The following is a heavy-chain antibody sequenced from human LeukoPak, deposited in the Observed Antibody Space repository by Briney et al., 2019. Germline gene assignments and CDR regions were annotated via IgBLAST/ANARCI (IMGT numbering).Heavy chain of an antibody. J-gene: IGHJ4*02. D-gene: IGHD1-26*01. V-gene: IGHV3-33*06. CDR3: AKPTSGSGSFLIDF. CDR2: IWNDGSSK. CDR1: GFTFTNYG. Sequence: GGSLRLSCAASGFTFTNYGVHWVRQAPGKGLEWVAVIWNDGSSKYYADSVKGRFTISRDSSKNTLYLQMNSLRAEDTAVYFCAKPTSGSGSFLIDFWGQGTLVTVSS.